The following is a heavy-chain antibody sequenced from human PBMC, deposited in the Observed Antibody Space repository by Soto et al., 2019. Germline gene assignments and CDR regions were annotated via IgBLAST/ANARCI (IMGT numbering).Heavy chain of an antibody. CDR3: ARKGSIAVAHLSRGMDV. J-gene: IGHJ6*01. D-gene: IGHD6-19*01. V-gene: IGHV5-10-1*01. CDR1: GDSFTSYW. CDR2: IDPSDSYT. Sequence: VESLSSSCKGSGDSFTSYWIMWVLQMAGKGLEWMGRIDPSDSYTNYSPSFQCDVTISADKSISTAYLQWSSLKASDTAMYYCARKGSIAVAHLSRGMDVWGQGTTVTVSS.